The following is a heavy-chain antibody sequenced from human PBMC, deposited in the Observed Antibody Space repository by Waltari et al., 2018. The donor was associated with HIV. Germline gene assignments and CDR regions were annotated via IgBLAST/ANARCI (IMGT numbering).Heavy chain of an antibody. CDR1: GGSITSGDYY. V-gene: IGHV4-61*02. D-gene: IGHD3-9*01. Sequence: QVQLQESGPGLVKPSQTLSLTCTVSGGSITSGDYYWTWIRQPAGKGLEWIGRVYTSGSANNTPSLRSRVTMSLDTSKNQFSLKLTSVTAADTAVYYCARGLDILTGHYHWFLDVWGRGTLVTVSS. CDR3: ARGLDILTGHYHWFLDV. J-gene: IGHJ2*01. CDR2: VYTSGSA.